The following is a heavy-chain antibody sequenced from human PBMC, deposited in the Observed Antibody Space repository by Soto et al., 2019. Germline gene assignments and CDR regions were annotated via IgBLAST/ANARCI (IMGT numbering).Heavy chain of an antibody. D-gene: IGHD3-10*01. V-gene: IGHV4-31*03. CDR1: GGSISSGGYY. Sequence: SETLSLTCTVSGGSISSGGYYWSWIRQHPGKGLEWIGYIYYSGSTYYNPSLKSRVTISVDTSKNQFSLKLSSVTAADTAVYYCARDVITMVRGVIILSGYGMDVWGQGTTVT. J-gene: IGHJ6*02. CDR2: IYYSGST. CDR3: ARDVITMVRGVIILSGYGMDV.